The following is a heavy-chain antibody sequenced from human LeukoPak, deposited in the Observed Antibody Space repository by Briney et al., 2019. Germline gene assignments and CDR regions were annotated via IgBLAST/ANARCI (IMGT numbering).Heavy chain of an antibody. CDR2: VSAYNGNT. Sequence: ASVKVSCKASGYTFTSYGISWVRQAPGQGLEWMGWVSAYNGNTNYAQKLQGRVTMTTDTSTSTAYMELRSLRSDDTAVYYCAASDYGDVFDYWGQGTLVTVSS. J-gene: IGHJ4*02. V-gene: IGHV1-18*04. D-gene: IGHD4-17*01. CDR1: GYTFTSYG. CDR3: AASDYGDVFDY.